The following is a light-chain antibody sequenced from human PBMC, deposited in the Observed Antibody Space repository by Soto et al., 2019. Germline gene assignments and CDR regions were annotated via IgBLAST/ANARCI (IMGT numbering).Light chain of an antibody. Sequence: QSALAQPASVSGSLGQSIAISCTGTSSDVGGYDYVSWHQQHPGKAPKVLISMVSNRPSGVSNCFSGSKSGNTASLTISGLQADAAADYYCSSYRSGGNFVFGSGTQLTVL. J-gene: IGLJ1*01. CDR1: SSDVGGYDY. CDR2: MVS. V-gene: IGLV2-14*01. CDR3: SSYRSGGNFV.